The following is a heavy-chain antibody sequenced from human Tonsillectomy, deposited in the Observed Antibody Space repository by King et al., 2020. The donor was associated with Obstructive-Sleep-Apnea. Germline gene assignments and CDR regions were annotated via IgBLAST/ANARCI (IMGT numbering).Heavy chain of an antibody. CDR1: GYSFTSYG. V-gene: IGHV1-18*04. CDR2: ISAYNGNT. Sequence: QLVQSGAEVKKPGASVKVSCKASGYSFTSYGITWVRQAPGQGLEWMGCISAYNGNTNYAQKLQGRVTMTTETSTSTAYMELRGLRSDDTAVYYCARAHYGDYGGYWDQGTLVTVSS. J-gene: IGHJ4*02. D-gene: IGHD4-17*01. CDR3: ARAHYGDYGGY.